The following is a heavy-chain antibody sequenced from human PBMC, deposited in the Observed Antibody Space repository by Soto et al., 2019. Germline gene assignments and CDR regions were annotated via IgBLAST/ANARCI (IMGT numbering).Heavy chain of an antibody. Sequence: QLQLQESGPGLAKPSGTLSLTCEVSGGAISASNWWSWVRQPPGKGLEWIGEIYHSGNTNYNPSLKGRLSISVDKSKNQFSLQLTSVTAADSAVYYCARGHYDFLGGVDVWGPGTTVTVSS. V-gene: IGHV4-4*02. CDR3: ARGHYDFLGGVDV. CDR1: GGAISASNW. CDR2: IYHSGNT. J-gene: IGHJ6*02. D-gene: IGHD3-3*01.